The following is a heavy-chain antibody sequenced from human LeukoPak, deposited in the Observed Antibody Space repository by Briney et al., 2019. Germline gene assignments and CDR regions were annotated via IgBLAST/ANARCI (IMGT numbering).Heavy chain of an antibody. J-gene: IGHJ4*02. CDR3: TINLRTGFYYFDY. Sequence: RPGGSLKLSCAASGFTPSGSALYWVRQASGKGLEWVGRIRTKANNYATTYAASVQGRFSISRDDSKNMAYLQMNSLKTEDTAVYYCTINLRTGFYYFDYWGQGTLVTVSS. CDR1: GFTPSGSA. D-gene: IGHD1-14*01. CDR2: IRTKANNYAT. V-gene: IGHV3-73*01.